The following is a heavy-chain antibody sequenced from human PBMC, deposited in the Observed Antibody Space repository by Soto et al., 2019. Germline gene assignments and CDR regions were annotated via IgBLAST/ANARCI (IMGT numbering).Heavy chain of an antibody. CDR3: ARQGLYYDILSGYFPQSYNWFDP. J-gene: IGHJ5*02. CDR2: IYHTGDS. CDR1: GGSISITTFY. Sequence: QLQLQESGPGLVRPSETLSLTCTVSGGSISITTFYWGWVRQPPGRGLEWIGSIYHTGDSYFNPSLKSRVTISVDTSKNQFSLNLRSVTAADTAVYYCARQGLYYDILSGYFPQSYNWFDPWGQGTLVTVSS. D-gene: IGHD3-9*01. V-gene: IGHV4-39*01.